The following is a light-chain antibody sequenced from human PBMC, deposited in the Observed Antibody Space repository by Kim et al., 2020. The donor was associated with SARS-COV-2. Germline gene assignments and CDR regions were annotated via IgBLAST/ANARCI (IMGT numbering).Light chain of an antibody. CDR2: NGS. V-gene: IGKV3-11*01. CDR3: QQRNNWPFT. Sequence: LSPGESATLSCRASQSVSSYLAWYQQKPGQAPRLFIVNGSQRATGIPARFSGSWSGTDFTLTISSLEPEDFAVYYCQQRNNWPFTFGEGTKVDIK. J-gene: IGKJ4*01. CDR1: QSVSSY.